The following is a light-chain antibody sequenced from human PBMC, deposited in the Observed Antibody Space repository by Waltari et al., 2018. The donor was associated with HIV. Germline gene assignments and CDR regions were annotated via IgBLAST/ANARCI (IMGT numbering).Light chain of an antibody. J-gene: IGLJ3*02. V-gene: IGLV2-14*01. CDR3: SSYTTSSTLVV. CDR2: EVR. CDR1: TSDVGDSDY. Sequence: QSALTPPASVSGSPGPSITISCTGTTSDVGDSDYVSWYPQHPGKAPKLLIFEVRYRPAGVSSRFSGSKSGNTASLTISGLRAEDEADYYCSSYTTSSTLVVFGGGTRLTVL.